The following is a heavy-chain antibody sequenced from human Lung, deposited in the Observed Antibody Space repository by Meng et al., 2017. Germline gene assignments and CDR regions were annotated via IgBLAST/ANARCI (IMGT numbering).Heavy chain of an antibody. Sequence: GESLKISCAASGFTFSTYWMTWVRQAPGKGLEWVASIKQDGSEKTYVGSVKGRFTIYRDNAKNSMDLQMSSLRAEDTAVYYCLRGGTWTFDCWGQGTLVTVAS. CDR3: LRGGTWTFDC. V-gene: IGHV3-7*04. D-gene: IGHD1-26*01. CDR1: GFTFSTYW. J-gene: IGHJ4*02. CDR2: IKQDGSEK.